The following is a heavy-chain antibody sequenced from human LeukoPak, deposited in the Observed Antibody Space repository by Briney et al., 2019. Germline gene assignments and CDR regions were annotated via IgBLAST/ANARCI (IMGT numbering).Heavy chain of an antibody. D-gene: IGHD2-8*01. Sequence: GGSLRLSCAASGFTFSSYWLSWVRQAPGKGLEWVANINLHGNEKYYVDSVRGRFTISRDNAKSLLYLQMNSLRVEDTALYYCTCDLDRSDGLWGQGTMVTVSS. J-gene: IGHJ3*01. CDR3: TCDLDRSDGL. V-gene: IGHV3-7*01. CDR1: GFTFSSYW. CDR2: INLHGNEK.